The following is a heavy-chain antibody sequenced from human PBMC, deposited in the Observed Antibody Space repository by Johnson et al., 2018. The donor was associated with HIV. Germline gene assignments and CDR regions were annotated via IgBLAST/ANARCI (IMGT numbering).Heavy chain of an antibody. CDR1: GFIFSGSA. CDR2: LRSNANTYAT. J-gene: IGHJ3*02. CDR3: TRQGKGDAFEI. Sequence: VQLVESGGGLVQPGGSLKLSCAASGFIFSGSAMHWVRQASGTGLEWVGRLRSNANTYATAYAASVKGRFTISRDDSKSTAYLQMNSLKTEDPAVDYCTRQGKGDAFEIWGQGTMVTVSS. V-gene: IGHV3-73*02.